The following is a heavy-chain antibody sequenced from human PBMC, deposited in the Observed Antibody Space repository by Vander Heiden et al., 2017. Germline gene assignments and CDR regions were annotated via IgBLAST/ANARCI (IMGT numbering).Heavy chain of an antibody. J-gene: IGHJ4*02. CDR1: GFTFSSYG. Sequence: QVQLVESGGGVVQPGRSMRFSCAASGFTFSSYGMHWVRQAPGKGLEWVAVISYDGSNKYYADSVKGRFTISRDNSKNTLYLQMNSLRAEDTAVYYCAKDFVVAVAGPPDYWGQGTLVTVSS. V-gene: IGHV3-30*18. D-gene: IGHD6-19*01. CDR3: AKDFVVAVAGPPDY. CDR2: ISYDGSNK.